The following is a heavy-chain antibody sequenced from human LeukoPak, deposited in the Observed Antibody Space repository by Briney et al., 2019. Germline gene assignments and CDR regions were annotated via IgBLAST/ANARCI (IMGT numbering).Heavy chain of an antibody. J-gene: IGHJ4*02. CDR3: AKGKGINYYDSSGYYNHFDY. V-gene: IGHV3-43*01. D-gene: IGHD3-22*01. Sequence: PGGSLRLSCAASGFTFDDYTMHWVRQVPGKGLEWVSLIDWNGATTYYADSVKGQFTISRDNSKNSLYLQMSSLRTEDTAFYYCAKGKGINYYDSSGYYNHFDYWGQGTLVTVSS. CDR1: GFTFDDYT. CDR2: IDWNGATT.